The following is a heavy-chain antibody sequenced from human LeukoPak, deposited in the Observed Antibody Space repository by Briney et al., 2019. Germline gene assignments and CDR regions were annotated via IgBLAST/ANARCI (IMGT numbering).Heavy chain of an antibody. CDR1: GLTFSDYY. D-gene: IGHD3-22*01. CDR2: ISGTGTTI. Sequence: GGSLRLSCAASGLTFSDYYMTWIRQAPGKGLEWVSSISGTGTTIYSADSVRGRFTVSRDNARNSLFLHMNSLRAEDTAVYYCAVQITMIVVVPYFDYWGQGTLVTVPS. J-gene: IGHJ4*02. CDR3: AVQITMIVVVPYFDY. V-gene: IGHV3-11*04.